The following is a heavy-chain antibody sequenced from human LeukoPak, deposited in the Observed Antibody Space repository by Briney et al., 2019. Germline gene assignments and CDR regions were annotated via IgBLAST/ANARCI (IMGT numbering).Heavy chain of an antibody. V-gene: IGHV1-69*13. CDR2: IIPILGTA. D-gene: IGHD6-6*01. Sequence: SVRVSCKASGGTFSSYAISWVRQAPGQGLEWMGGIIPILGTANYAQKFQGRVTITADESTSTAYMEQSSLRSEDTGVYYCASTKEDQYVWYRRSYSSWIAPCGQARLLTVSS. J-gene: IGHJ5*02. CDR3: ASTKEDQYVWYRRSYSSWIAP. CDR1: GGTFSSYA.